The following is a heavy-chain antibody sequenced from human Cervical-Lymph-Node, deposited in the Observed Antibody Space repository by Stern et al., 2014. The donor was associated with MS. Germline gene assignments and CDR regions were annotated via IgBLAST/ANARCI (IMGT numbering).Heavy chain of an antibody. CDR2: ISYDGTHK. Sequence: VQLVESGGGVVQPGRSLRLSWAASGFSFSDYGIHWVRQAPGQALEWVAVISYDGTHKYYTDPVKGRGTISRDNSKNTVYLEMNSLRSDDTAVYYCAKGLGGSAFDYWGQGTLVIVSS. V-gene: IGHV3-30*18. CDR1: GFSFSDYG. CDR3: AKGLGGSAFDY. J-gene: IGHJ4*02. D-gene: IGHD2-15*01.